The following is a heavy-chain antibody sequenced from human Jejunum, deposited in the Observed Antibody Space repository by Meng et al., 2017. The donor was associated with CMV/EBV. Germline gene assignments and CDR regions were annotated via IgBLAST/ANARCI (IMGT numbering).Heavy chain of an antibody. CDR2: INVNTGGT. J-gene: IGHJ4*02. CDR3: VREGYYCTTNNCYKSFDY. Sequence: MHWGRQAPGQGLEWMGFINVNTGGTKSAQKLQGRVTMTRDTSISTAYMDLSRLGTDDTAVYYCVREGYYCTTNNCYKSFDYWGQGTLVTVSS. V-gene: IGHV1-2*02. D-gene: IGHD2-2*02.